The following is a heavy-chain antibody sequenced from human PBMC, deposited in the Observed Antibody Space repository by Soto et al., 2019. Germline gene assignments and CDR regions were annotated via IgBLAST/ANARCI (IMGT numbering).Heavy chain of an antibody. CDR2: ISSSSSYI. J-gene: IGHJ4*02. D-gene: IGHD1-1*01. CDR1: GFTFSSYS. CDR3: ARDSTWNPIDY. Sequence: GGSLRLSCAASGFTFSSYSMNWVRQAPGKGLEWVSSISSSSSYIYYADSVKGRFTISRDNAKNSLYPQMNSLRAEDTAVYYCARDSTWNPIDYWGQGTLVTVSS. V-gene: IGHV3-21*01.